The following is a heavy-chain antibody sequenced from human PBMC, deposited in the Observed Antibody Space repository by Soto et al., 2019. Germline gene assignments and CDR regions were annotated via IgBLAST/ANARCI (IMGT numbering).Heavy chain of an antibody. CDR2: IYYSGST. CDR1: GGSISSSSYY. CDR3: ARHKDSHYDILTGYRYYYYGMDV. Sequence: SETLSLTCTVSGGSISSSSYYWGWIRQPPGKGLEWIGSIYYSGSTYYNPSLKSRVTISVDTSKNQFSLKLSSVTAADTAVYYCARHKDSHYDILTGYRYYYYGMDVWGQGTTVTVSS. J-gene: IGHJ6*02. V-gene: IGHV4-39*01. D-gene: IGHD3-9*01.